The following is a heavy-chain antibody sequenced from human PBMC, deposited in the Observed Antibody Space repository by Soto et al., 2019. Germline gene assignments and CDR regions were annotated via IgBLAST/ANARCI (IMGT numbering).Heavy chain of an antibody. CDR3: ARAGTTRVHYYYYTDV. V-gene: IGHV1-2*02. D-gene: IGHD1-7*01. CDR1: GYTFTSYA. CDR2: INPNSGST. J-gene: IGHJ6*03. Sequence: ASVKVSCKASGYTFTSYAMHWVRQAPGRRLEWMGWINPNSGSTNYAQKLQGRVTMTRDTSTSTAYMELSRLRSDDTALYFCARAGTTRVHYYYYTDVWGKGTTVTVSS.